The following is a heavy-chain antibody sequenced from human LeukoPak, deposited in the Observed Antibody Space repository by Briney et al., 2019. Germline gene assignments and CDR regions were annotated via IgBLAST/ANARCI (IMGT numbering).Heavy chain of an antibody. D-gene: IGHD3-9*01. CDR2: IKQDGSEK. CDR1: GFTFSSYW. CDR3: ANGPHYNILTGFYKVRSHLDY. J-gene: IGHJ4*02. V-gene: IGHV3-7*01. Sequence: AGGSLRLSCAASGFTFSSYWMSWVRQAPGKGLEWVANIKQDGSEKYYVDSVKGRFTISRDNAKNSLYLQMNSLRAEDTAMYYCANGPHYNILTGFYKVRSHLDYWGQGTLVTVSS.